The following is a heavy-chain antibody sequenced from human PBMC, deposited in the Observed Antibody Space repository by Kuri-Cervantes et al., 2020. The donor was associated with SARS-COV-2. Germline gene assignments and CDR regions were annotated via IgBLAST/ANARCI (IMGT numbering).Heavy chain of an antibody. CDR2: INPNSGGT. Sequence: SVNVSCKASGYTFTGYYMHWVRQAPGQGLEWMGWINPNSGGTNYAQKFQGWVTMTRDTSISTVYMELSRLRSDDTAVYYCARSTHFRRLVVISQGGAFDIWGQGTMVTVSS. CDR1: GYTFTGYY. J-gene: IGHJ3*02. CDR3: ARSTHFRRLVVISQGGAFDI. V-gene: IGHV1-2*04. D-gene: IGHD3-22*01.